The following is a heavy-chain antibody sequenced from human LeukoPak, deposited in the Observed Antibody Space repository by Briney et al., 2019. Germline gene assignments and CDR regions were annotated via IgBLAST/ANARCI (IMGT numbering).Heavy chain of an antibody. V-gene: IGHV4-39*07. J-gene: IGHJ4*02. D-gene: IGHD3-22*01. CDR1: GDSISSGSSY. CDR3: AREAYYYDSSGYPDY. Sequence: SETLSLTCTVSGDSISSGSSYWGWIRQPPGKGPEWIVSIFYIGNTFYSPSLKSRVTISVDTSKNQFSLKLSSVSAADTAVYYCAREAYYYDSSGYPDYWGQGTLVTVSS. CDR2: IFYIGNT.